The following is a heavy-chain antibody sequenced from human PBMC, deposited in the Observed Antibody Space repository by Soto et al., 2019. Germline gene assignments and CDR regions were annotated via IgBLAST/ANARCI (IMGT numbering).Heavy chain of an antibody. CDR1: GFTFSSYG. CDR2: ISYDGSNK. V-gene: IGHV3-30*18. D-gene: IGHD2-21*02. Sequence: GSLRLSCAASGFTFSSYGMHWVRQAPGKGLEWVAVISYDGSNKYYADSVKGRFTISRDNSKNTLYLQMNSLRAEDTAVYYCAKDLWVTEYYFDYWGQGTLVTVSS. J-gene: IGHJ4*02. CDR3: AKDLWVTEYYFDY.